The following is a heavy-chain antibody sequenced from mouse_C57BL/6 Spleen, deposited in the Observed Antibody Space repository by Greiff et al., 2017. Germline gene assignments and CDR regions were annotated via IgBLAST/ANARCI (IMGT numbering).Heavy chain of an antibody. CDR3: ARDHKFITTAYYYAMDY. CDR2: IYPGDGDT. D-gene: IGHD1-1*01. V-gene: IGHV1-82*01. CDR1: GYAFSSSW. J-gene: IGHJ4*01. Sequence: QVQLQQSGPELVKPGASVKISCKASGYAFSSSWMNWVKQRPGKGLEWIGRIYPGDGDTNYNGKFKGKATLTADKSSSTAYMQLSSLTSEDSAVYFCARDHKFITTAYYYAMDYWGQGTSVTVSS.